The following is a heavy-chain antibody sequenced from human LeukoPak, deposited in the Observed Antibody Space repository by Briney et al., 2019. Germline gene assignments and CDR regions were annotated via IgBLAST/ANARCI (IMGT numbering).Heavy chain of an antibody. CDR2: ISYDGSNK. Sequence: GGSLRLSCAASGFTFSSYGMHWVRQAPGKGLEWVAVISYDGSNKYYADSVKGRFTISRDNSKNTLYLQMNSLRAGDTAVHYCAKDRAAAEHYFDYWGQGTLVTVSS. CDR3: AKDRAAAEHYFDY. V-gene: IGHV3-30*18. CDR1: GFTFSSYG. D-gene: IGHD6-13*01. J-gene: IGHJ4*02.